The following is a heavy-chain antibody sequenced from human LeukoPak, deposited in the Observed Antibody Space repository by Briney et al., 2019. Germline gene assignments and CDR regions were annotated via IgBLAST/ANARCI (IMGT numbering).Heavy chain of an antibody. V-gene: IGHV3-21*05. Sequence: PGGSLRLSCAASGFTFSSYSMNWVRQAPGKGLEWVSYISSSSSYTNYADSVKGRFTISRDNAKNSLYLQMNSLRAEDTAVYYCARGRHYFDYWGQGTLVTVSS. CDR2: ISSSSSYT. CDR1: GFTFSSYS. J-gene: IGHJ4*02. CDR3: ARGRHYFDY.